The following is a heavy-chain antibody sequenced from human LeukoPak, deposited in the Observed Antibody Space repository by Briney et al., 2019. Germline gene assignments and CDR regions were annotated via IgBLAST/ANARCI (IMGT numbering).Heavy chain of an antibody. CDR2: IYHSGST. J-gene: IGHJ6*02. D-gene: IGHD3-9*01. Sequence: PSGTLSLTCAVSGGSISSGGYSWSWIRQPPGKGLEWIGYIYHSGSTYYNPSLKSRVTISVDRSKNQFSLKLSSVTAADTAVYYCAALHYDILTGPNYYYYGMDVWGQGTTVTVSS. V-gene: IGHV4-30-2*01. CDR3: AALHYDILTGPNYYYYGMDV. CDR1: GGSISSGGYS.